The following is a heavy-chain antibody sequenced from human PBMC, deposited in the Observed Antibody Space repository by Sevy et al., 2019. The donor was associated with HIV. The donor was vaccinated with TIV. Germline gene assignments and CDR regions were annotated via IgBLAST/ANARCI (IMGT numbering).Heavy chain of an antibody. Sequence: GESLKISCKGSGYSFTSYWISWVRQMPGKGLEWTGRIDPSDSYTNHSPSFQGHVTISADKSISTAYLQWSGLKASDTAMYYCARHVHRLRFRELFSYYFDYWGQGTLVTVSS. J-gene: IGHJ4*02. D-gene: IGHD3-10*01. CDR3: ARHVHRLRFRELFSYYFDY. CDR2: IDPSDSYT. CDR1: GYSFTSYW. V-gene: IGHV5-10-1*01.